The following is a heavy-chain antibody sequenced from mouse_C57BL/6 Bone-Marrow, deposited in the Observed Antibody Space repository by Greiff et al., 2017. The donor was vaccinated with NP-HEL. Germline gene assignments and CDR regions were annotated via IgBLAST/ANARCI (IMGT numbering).Heavy chain of an antibody. D-gene: IGHD3-3*01. V-gene: IGHV1-69*01. CDR1: GYTFTSYW. CDR2: IDPSDSYT. J-gene: IGHJ4*01. Sequence: QVQLQQPGAELVMPGASVKLSCKASGYTFTSYWMHWVKQRPGQGLEWIGEIDPSDSYTNYNQKFKGKSTLTVDKSSSTAYMQLSSLTSEDSAVYYCARWGTSYYYAMDYWGQGTSVTVSS. CDR3: ARWGTSYYYAMDY.